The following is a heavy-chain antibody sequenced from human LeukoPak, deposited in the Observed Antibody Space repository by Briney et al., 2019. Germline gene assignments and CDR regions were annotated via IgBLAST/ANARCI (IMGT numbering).Heavy chain of an antibody. Sequence: TSVKVSCKASGFTFTSSVVQGVRQARGQRLEWIGGIIVGSGNTNYAQKFQERVTITRDMSTSTAYMELSSLRFEDTAVYYCARGGVGATTMPDWYFDLWGRGTRVTVSS. CDR2: IIVGSGNT. J-gene: IGHJ2*01. V-gene: IGHV1-58*01. D-gene: IGHD1-26*01. CDR1: GFTFTSSV. CDR3: ARGGVGATTMPDWYFDL.